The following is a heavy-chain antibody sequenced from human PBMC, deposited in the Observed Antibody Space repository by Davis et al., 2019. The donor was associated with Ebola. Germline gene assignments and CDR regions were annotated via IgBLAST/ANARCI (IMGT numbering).Heavy chain of an antibody. Sequence: GESLKISCAASGFTFSSYTMHWVLQAPGKGLEWVSRISGSADATYYADSVQGRFTVSRDNSKNILYLQMNSLRAEDTAIYYCAKSDCGGIGCKLINFWGQGTLVTVSS. CDR1: GFTFSSYT. CDR3: AKSDCGGIGCKLINF. V-gene: IGHV3-23*01. D-gene: IGHD2-21*01. CDR2: ISGSADAT. J-gene: IGHJ4*02.